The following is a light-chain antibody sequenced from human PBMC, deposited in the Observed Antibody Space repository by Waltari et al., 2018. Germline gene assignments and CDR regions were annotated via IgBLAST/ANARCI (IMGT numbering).Light chain of an antibody. V-gene: IGLV3-21*02. CDR1: KIGSKN. J-gene: IGLJ1*01. CDR3: QVWDSGSDHYV. Sequence: SYVLTQPPSVSVAPGQTARITCEGNKIGSKNVHWYQHKPGQAPVLVGYDDGDRPSGIPERFSGSNSGNTATLTISRVEAGDEADYYCQVWDSGSDHYVFGTVTTVTVL. CDR2: DDG.